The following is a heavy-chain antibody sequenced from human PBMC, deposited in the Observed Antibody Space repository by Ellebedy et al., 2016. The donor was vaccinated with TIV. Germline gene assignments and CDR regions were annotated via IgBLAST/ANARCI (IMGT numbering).Heavy chain of an antibody. Sequence: GGSLRLXXAASGFTFSIYGMHWVRQAPGKGLEWVAVISYDGSNKYYADSVKGRFTISRDNSKNTLYLQMNSLRAEDTAVYYCARAPLFKLLVVVTLNWYFDLWGRGTLVTVSS. CDR3: ARAPLFKLLVVVTLNWYFDL. V-gene: IGHV3-30*03. D-gene: IGHD2-21*02. J-gene: IGHJ2*01. CDR2: ISYDGSNK. CDR1: GFTFSIYG.